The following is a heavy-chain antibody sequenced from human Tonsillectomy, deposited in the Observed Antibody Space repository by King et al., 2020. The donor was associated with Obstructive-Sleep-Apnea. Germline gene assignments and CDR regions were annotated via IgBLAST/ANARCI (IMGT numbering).Heavy chain of an antibody. J-gene: IGHJ4*02. Sequence: VQLVESGGGLVKPGGSLRLSCAASGVTFSDYYMTWIRQAPGKGLAWVSYIRPRSSYISYADSVKGRFTISRDNAKNSLYLQMNSLRDDDTGVYYCARDGIAAAGTSPYWGQGTLVTVSS. V-gene: IGHV3-11*05. CDR2: IRPRSSYI. CDR3: ARDGIAAAGTSPY. CDR1: GVTFSDYY. D-gene: IGHD6-13*01.